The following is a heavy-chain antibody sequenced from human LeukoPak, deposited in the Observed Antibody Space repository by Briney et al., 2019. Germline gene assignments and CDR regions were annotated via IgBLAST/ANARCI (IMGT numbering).Heavy chain of an antibody. V-gene: IGHV3-21*01. J-gene: IGHJ4*02. D-gene: IGHD1-7*01. CDR2: ISSTSSYI. CDR3: ARDAGITGTTDLDY. Sequence: PGGSLRLSCAAPGFTFNTYSMDWVRQAPGKGLEWVSSISSTSSYIYYADSVKGRFTISRDNAKSSLYLQMNSLRAEDTAVYYCARDAGITGTTDLDYWGQGTLVTVSS. CDR1: GFTFNTYS.